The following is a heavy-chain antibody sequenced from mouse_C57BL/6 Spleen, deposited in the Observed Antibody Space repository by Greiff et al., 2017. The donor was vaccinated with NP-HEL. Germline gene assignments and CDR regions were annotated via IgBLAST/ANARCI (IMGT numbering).Heavy chain of an antibody. D-gene: IGHD2-3*01. CDR3: ARTDGYSYYYAMDY. CDR2: IWSGGST. J-gene: IGHJ4*01. V-gene: IGHV2-2*01. CDR1: GFSLTSYG. Sequence: VKLKQSGPGLVQPSQSLSITCTVSGFSLTSYGVHWVRQSPGKGLEWLGVIWSGGSTDYNAAFISRLSISKDNSKSQVFFKMNSLQADDTAIYYCARTDGYSYYYAMDYWGQGTSVTVSS.